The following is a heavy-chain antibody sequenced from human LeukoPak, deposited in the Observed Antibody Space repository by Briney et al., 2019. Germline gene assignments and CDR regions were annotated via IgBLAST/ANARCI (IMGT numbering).Heavy chain of an antibody. CDR3: ARGPGSSGWFSGSY. CDR1: GFTFSNHW. D-gene: IGHD6-19*01. CDR2: INQRGSEI. V-gene: IGHV3-7*01. J-gene: IGHJ4*02. Sequence: PGGSLRLSCAASGFTFSNHWMTWVRQAPGKGLEWVANINQRGSEIYYVDSVRGRFTISRDNAKNSLYLQMNTLRAEDTAVYYCARGPGSSGWFSGSYWGQGTLVTVSS.